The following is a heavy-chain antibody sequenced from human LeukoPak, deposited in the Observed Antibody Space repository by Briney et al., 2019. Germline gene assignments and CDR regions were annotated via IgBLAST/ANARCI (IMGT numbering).Heavy chain of an antibody. Sequence: PGGSLRLSCAASGFTFSSYAMHWVRQAPGKGLEWVAVISYDGLTTHYADSVKGRFTISRDNSKKMLYLQMNSLRAEDTAVYYCAKDGSSGWANYYFDYWGQGSLVTVSS. CDR2: ISYDGLTT. D-gene: IGHD6-19*01. CDR1: GFTFSSYA. V-gene: IGHV3-30*18. CDR3: AKDGSSGWANYYFDY. J-gene: IGHJ4*02.